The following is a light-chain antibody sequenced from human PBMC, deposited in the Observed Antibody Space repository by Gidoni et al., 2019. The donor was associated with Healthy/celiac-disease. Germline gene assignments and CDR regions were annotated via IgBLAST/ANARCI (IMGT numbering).Light chain of an antibody. Sequence: QSVLTHPPPASRVPRQRVTIACTGTSSNIGAGYDVPRYEQLPGTAPKLLLFGNSNRPSGVPDRFSGSKSGTSASLAITGLQAEDESDYYCQSYDSSHVVFGGGTKLTVL. CDR3: QSYDSSHVV. CDR2: GNS. J-gene: IGLJ2*01. V-gene: IGLV1-40*01. CDR1: SSNIGAGYD.